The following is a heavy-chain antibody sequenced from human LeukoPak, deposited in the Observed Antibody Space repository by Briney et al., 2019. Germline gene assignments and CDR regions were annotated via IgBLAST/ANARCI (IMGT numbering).Heavy chain of an antibody. Sequence: SETLSLTCAVYGGSFSGYYWSWIRQPPGKGLGWIGEINHSGSTNYNPSLKSRVTISVDTSKNQFSLKLSSVTAADTAVYYCARRLGSSIYWYFDLWGRGTLVTVSS. CDR3: ARRLGSSIYWYFDL. CDR2: INHSGST. CDR1: GGSFSGYY. V-gene: IGHV4-34*01. D-gene: IGHD1-26*01. J-gene: IGHJ2*01.